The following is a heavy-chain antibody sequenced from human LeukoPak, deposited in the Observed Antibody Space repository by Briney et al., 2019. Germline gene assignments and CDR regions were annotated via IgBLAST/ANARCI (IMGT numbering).Heavy chain of an antibody. V-gene: IGHV3-30*03. J-gene: IGHJ4*02. CDR1: GFTFRSFG. Sequence: GGSLRLSCAASGFTFRSFGMHWVRQAPGKGLEWVAVASYDGTNNYYADSVKGRFTISRDNSKNTLYLQMNSLRAEDTAVYYCARDDGSYVPFDYWGQGTLVTVSS. D-gene: IGHD3-16*01. CDR3: ARDDGSYVPFDY. CDR2: ASYDGTNN.